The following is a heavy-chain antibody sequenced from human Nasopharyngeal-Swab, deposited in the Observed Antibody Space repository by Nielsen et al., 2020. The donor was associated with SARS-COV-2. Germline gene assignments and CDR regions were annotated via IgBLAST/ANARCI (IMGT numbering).Heavy chain of an antibody. Sequence: ASVKVSCKASGYYFRSYGINWVRQAPGQGLEWMGWISVYNADTNYAQKLQGRVSMTTDTSTSTAYMELRSLRSDDTAVYYCARDTEEWLVVPSLSFDYWGQGTLVTVSS. CDR1: GYYFRSYG. CDR3: ARDTEEWLVVPSLSFDY. CDR2: ISVYNADT. J-gene: IGHJ4*02. V-gene: IGHV1-18*01. D-gene: IGHD3-3*01.